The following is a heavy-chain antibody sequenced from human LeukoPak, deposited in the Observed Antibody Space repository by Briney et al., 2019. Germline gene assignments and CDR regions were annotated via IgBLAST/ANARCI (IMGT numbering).Heavy chain of an antibody. CDR2: SGSGGST. J-gene: IGHJ5*02. D-gene: IGHD6-13*01. Sequence: SGSGGSTYYADSVKGRFTISRDNSKNTLYLQMNSLRAEDTAVYYCAKDLDSSSWVGGYWFDPWGQGTLVTVSS. V-gene: IGHV3-23*01. CDR3: AKDLDSSSWVGGYWFDP.